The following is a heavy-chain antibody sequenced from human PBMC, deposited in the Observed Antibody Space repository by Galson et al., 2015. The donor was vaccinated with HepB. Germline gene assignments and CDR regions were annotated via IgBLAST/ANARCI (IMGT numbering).Heavy chain of an antibody. Sequence: SLRLSCAASGFTFSSYEMNWVRQAPGKGLEWVSYISSSGSTIYYADSVKGRFTISRDNAKNSLYLQMNSLRAEDTAVYYCARGRVVPAAPNWFDPWGQGTLVTVSS. J-gene: IGHJ5*02. CDR1: GFTFSSYE. CDR2: ISSSGSTI. V-gene: IGHV3-48*03. D-gene: IGHD2-2*01. CDR3: ARGRVVPAAPNWFDP.